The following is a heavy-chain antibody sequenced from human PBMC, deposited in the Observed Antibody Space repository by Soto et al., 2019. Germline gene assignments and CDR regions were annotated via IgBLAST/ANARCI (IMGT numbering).Heavy chain of an antibody. CDR3: ARDPWAADY. CDR2: IYSGGST. J-gene: IGHJ4*02. V-gene: IGHV3-66*01. Sequence: EVQLVESGGGLVQPGGSLRLSCAASGFTVSTKYMSWVRQAPGKGLEWVSVIYSGGSTFYADSVRGRFNISRDNSKNTVNRQMNSLRAEDTAVYYCARDPWAADYWGQGTLVNVSS. D-gene: IGHD3-16*01. CDR1: GFTVSTKY.